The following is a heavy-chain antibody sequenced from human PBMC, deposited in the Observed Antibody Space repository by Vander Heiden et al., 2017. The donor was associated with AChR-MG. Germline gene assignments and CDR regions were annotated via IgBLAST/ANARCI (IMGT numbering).Heavy chain of an antibody. D-gene: IGHD6-19*01. CDR2: ISYDGSNK. Sequence: QVQLVESGGGVVQPGRSLRLSCSASGFTFSSYGMHWVRQAPGKGLEWVAVISYDGSNKYYADSVKGRFTISRDNSKNTLYLQMNSLRAEDTAVYYCVVAGTTGGWRFDYWGQGTLVTVSS. J-gene: IGHJ4*02. CDR3: VVAGTTGGWRFDY. V-gene: IGHV3-30*03. CDR1: GFTFSSYG.